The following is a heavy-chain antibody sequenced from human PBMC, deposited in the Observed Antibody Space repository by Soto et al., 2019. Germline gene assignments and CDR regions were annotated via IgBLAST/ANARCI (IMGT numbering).Heavy chain of an antibody. CDR1: C. J-gene: IGHJ3*01. V-gene: IGHV4-59*08. CDR2: IYYSGST. Sequence: CCRWIIKPPGKGLEWIGYIYYSGSTNYNPSLKSRVTISVDTSKNQFSLKLSSVTAADTALYYCARQGSSSSGDAFDFWRQGTMVTVSS. CDR3: ARQGSSSSGDAFDF. D-gene: IGHD6-6*01.